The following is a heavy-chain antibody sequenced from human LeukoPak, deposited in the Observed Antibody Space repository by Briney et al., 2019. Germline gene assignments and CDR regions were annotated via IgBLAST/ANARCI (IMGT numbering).Heavy chain of an antibody. CDR1: GFTFSSYE. V-gene: IGHV3-48*03. J-gene: IGHJ4*02. D-gene: IGHD4-17*01. Sequence: GGSLRLSCAASGFTFSSYEMNWVRQAPGKGLEWVSYISSSGSTIYYADSVKGRFTISRDNAKNSLYLQMNSLRAEDTAVYYCARDAGDYEGFDYWGQGPLVTVSS. CDR2: ISSSGSTI. CDR3: ARDAGDYEGFDY.